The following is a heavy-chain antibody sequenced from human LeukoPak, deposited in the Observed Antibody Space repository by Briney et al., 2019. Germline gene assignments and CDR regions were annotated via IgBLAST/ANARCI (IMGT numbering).Heavy chain of an antibody. CDR2: INHSGST. D-gene: IGHD3-10*02. CDR1: GGSFSGYY. CDR3: ATLGGGTMFDWYFDL. V-gene: IGHV4-34*01. Sequence: SETLSLTCAVYGGSFSGYYWSWIRQPPGKGLEWIGEINHSGSTNYNPSLKSRVTISVDTSKNQFSLKLSSVTAADTAVYYCATLGGGTMFDWYFDLWGRGTLVTVSP. J-gene: IGHJ2*01.